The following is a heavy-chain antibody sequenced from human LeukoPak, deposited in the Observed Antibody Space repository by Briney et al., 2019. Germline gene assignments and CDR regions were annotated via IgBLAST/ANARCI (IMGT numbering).Heavy chain of an antibody. CDR2: INPNSGGT. CDR3: ARDGGIAAAGTGLPSDY. V-gene: IGHV1-2*04. Sequence: ASVKVSCTASGYTFTGYYMHWVRQAPGQGLEWMGWINPNSGGTNYAQKFQGWVTMTRDTSISTAYMELSRLRSDDTAVYYCARDGGIAAAGTGLPSDYWGQGTLVTVSS. D-gene: IGHD6-13*01. J-gene: IGHJ4*02. CDR1: GYTFTGYY.